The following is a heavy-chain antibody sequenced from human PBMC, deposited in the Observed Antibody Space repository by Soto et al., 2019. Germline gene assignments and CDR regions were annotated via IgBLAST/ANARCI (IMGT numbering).Heavy chain of an antibody. CDR2: MNPNSGNT. Sequence: ASVKVSCKASGYTFTSYDINWVRQATGQGLEWMGWMNPNSGNTGYAQKFQGRVTMTRNTSISTAYMELSSLRSEDTAVYYCARDGDWNYEERSWFDPWGQGTLVTVSS. V-gene: IGHV1-8*01. J-gene: IGHJ5*02. CDR1: GYTFTSYD. CDR3: ARDGDWNYEERSWFDP. D-gene: IGHD1-7*01.